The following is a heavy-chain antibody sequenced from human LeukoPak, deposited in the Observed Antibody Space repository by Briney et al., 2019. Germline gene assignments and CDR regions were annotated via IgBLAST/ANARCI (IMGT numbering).Heavy chain of an antibody. D-gene: IGHD3-22*01. CDR2: INSDGSST. CDR1: GFTFSSYS. J-gene: IGHJ4*02. CDR3: AMGPYYYDSSGYYY. V-gene: IGHV3-74*01. Sequence: GGSLRLSCVASGFTFSSYSMNWVRQAPGKGLVWVSRINSDGSSTSYADSVKGRFTISRDNAKNTLYLQMNSLRAEDTAVYYCAMGPYYYDSSGYYYWGQGTLVTVSS.